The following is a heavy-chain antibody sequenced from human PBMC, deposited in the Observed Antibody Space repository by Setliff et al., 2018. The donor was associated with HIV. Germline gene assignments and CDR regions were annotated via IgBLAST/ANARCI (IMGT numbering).Heavy chain of an antibody. J-gene: IGHJ6*03. V-gene: IGHV3-9*01. D-gene: IGHD3-3*01. CDR2: ISWNSGGI. CDR3: ARDSRPRSGFWVSDYYYYMDV. Sequence: GGSLRLSCAASGFTFDDYAMHWVRQAPGKGLEWVSGISWNSGGILYADSVKGRFTISRDNAKNSLYLQMNSLRAEDTAVYYCARDSRPRSGFWVSDYYYYMDVWGKGTTVTVSS. CDR1: GFTFDDYA.